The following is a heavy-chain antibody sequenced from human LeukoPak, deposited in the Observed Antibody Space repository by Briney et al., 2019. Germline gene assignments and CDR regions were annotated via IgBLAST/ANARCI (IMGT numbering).Heavy chain of an antibody. V-gene: IGHV1-2*02. Sequence: ASVKVSCKASGYKFTDDYMHWVRQAPGRGLEFMGWINPDSGFTNYARKFKGRVTMTRDTSISTAYLEVRSLTSVDTAVYYCAPTAEAYTSWWKVWGQGTLVTVSS. CDR1: GYKFTDDY. CDR2: INPDSGFT. J-gene: IGHJ4*02. CDR3: APTAEAYTSWWKV. D-gene: IGHD3-16*01.